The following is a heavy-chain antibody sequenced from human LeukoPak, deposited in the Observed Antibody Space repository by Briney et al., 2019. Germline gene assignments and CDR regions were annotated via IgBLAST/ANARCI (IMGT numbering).Heavy chain of an antibody. J-gene: IGHJ4*02. V-gene: IGHV1-8*01. CDR1: RYTFTSYD. CDR3: ARADVVVTGMVDY. Sequence: ASVKVSCKASRYTFTSYDINWVRQATAQGLEWMGWMNPNSGKTGYAQKFQGRVTMTRNTSISTAYMELGSLRSEDTGVYYCARADVVVTGMVDYWGQGTLVTVSS. D-gene: IGHD2-21*02. CDR2: MNPNSGKT.